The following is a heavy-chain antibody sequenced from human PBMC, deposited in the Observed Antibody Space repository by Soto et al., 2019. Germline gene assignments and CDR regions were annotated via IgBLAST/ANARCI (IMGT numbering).Heavy chain of an antibody. D-gene: IGHD3-10*01. CDR2: INHTGVT. CDR3: ATLITVFAF. Sequence: QPPGKGLEWIGEINHTGVTHYNPSLKSRVTMSVDTSKNQFSLTLSSVTAAATAIYYFATLITVFAF. V-gene: IGHV4-34*01. J-gene: IGHJ3*01.